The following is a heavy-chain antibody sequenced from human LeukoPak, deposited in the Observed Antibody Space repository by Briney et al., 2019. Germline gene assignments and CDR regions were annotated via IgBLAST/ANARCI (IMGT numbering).Heavy chain of an antibody. CDR1: GGTFSSYA. CDR3: ARGPPFPTAGTPFDY. CDR2: IIPILGIA. Sequence: GASVKVSCKASGGTFSSYAISWVRQAPGQGLEWMGRIIPILGIANYAQKFQGRVTITADKSTSTAYMELSSLRSEDTAVYYCARGPPFPTAGTPFDYWGQGTLVTVSS. J-gene: IGHJ4*02. V-gene: IGHV1-69*04. D-gene: IGHD6-13*01.